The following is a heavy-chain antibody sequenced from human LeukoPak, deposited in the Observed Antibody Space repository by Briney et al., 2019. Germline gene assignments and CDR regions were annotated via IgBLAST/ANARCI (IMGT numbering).Heavy chain of an antibody. CDR2: INAGNGNT. CDR3: AREYRLWFGESSGLGY. J-gene: IGHJ4*02. CDR1: GYTFTSYA. Sequence: ASVTVSCKASGYTFTSYAMHWVRQAPGQRLEWMGWINAGNGNTKYSQEFQGRVTITRDTSASTAYMELSSLRSEDMAVYYCAREYRLWFGESSGLGYWGQGTLVTVSS. V-gene: IGHV1-3*03. D-gene: IGHD3-10*01.